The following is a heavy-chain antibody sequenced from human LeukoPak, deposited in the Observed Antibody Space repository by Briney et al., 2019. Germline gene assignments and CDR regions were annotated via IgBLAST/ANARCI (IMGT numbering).Heavy chain of an antibody. Sequence: GGSLRLSCAASGFTFSNYGMSWVRQAPGKGLEWVSAISGGGGTTYYADSVKGRFTISRDNSKNTLYLQMNSLRAEDTAVYYCAKSGSYYYYYYMDVWGKGTTVTVSS. D-gene: IGHD1-26*01. CDR3: AKSGSYYYYYYMDV. J-gene: IGHJ6*03. CDR1: GFTFSNYG. CDR2: ISGGGGTT. V-gene: IGHV3-23*01.